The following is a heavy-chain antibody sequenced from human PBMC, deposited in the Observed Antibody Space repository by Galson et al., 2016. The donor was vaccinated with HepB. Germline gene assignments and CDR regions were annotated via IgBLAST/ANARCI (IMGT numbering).Heavy chain of an antibody. V-gene: IGHV3-30-3*01. CDR1: GFTFSHYA. J-gene: IGHJ3*01. CDR3: AREFPGNPYYAFDV. CDR2: ISYDESEE. D-gene: IGHD2-21*01. Sequence: SLRLSCAASGFTFSHYAMHWVRQAPGRGLEWLAVISYDESEEYLADSVKGRFTVSSDNSKNTLYLQMNSLRLEDTAMYHLAREFPGNPYYAFDVWGLGTMVTVSS.